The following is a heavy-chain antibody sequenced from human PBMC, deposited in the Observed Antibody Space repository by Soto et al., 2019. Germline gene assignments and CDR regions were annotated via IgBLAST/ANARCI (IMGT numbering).Heavy chain of an antibody. Sequence: EVQLLESGGGLVQSGGSLRLSCAASGFTFSSYAMSWVRQAPGKGLEWVSAISGSGGSTYYADSVKGRFTISRDNSKTTLYLQMNSLRAEDTAVYYCAKSKAAAGDDYYYGMDVWGQGTTVTVSS. V-gene: IGHV3-23*01. J-gene: IGHJ6*02. CDR1: GFTFSSYA. CDR3: AKSKAAAGDDYYYGMDV. D-gene: IGHD6-13*01. CDR2: ISGSGGST.